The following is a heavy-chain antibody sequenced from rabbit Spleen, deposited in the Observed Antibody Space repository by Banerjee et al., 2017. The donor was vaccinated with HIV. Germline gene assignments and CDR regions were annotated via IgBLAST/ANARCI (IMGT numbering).Heavy chain of an antibody. CDR3: TRGSTSGGYGMDL. J-gene: IGHJ6*01. CDR2: IYPSTGGT. V-gene: IGHV1S40*01. Sequence: QSLEESGGDLVKPGASLTLTCTASGIDFSSSYYMCWVRQAPGKGLERIGCIYPSTGGTYYASWAKGRFTISKASSTTVSLKLTSLTAADTATYFCTRGSTSGGYGMDLWGQGTLVTVS. D-gene: IGHD1-1*01. CDR1: GIDFSSSYY.